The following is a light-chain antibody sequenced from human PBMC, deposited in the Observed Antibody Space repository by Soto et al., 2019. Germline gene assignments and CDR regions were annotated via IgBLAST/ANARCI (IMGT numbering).Light chain of an antibody. V-gene: IGKV3-20*01. CDR3: QQYGSSPQT. CDR2: GAS. J-gene: IGKJ1*01. Sequence: EIVLTQSPGTLSLSPGARATLSCRASQSVSTSSLAWYQQKGGQAPRLLIHGASSRATGIPDRFSGSGSGTDFTLTISRLEPEDFAVYYCQQYGSSPQTFGQGTKVEVK. CDR1: QSVSTSS.